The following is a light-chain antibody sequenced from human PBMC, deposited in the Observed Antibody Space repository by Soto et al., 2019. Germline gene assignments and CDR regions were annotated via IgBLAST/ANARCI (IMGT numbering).Light chain of an antibody. CDR1: SSDVGGYNS. CDR2: DVT. CDR3: SSYAGSNIVHV. J-gene: IGLJ1*01. V-gene: IGLV2-8*01. Sequence: QSALTQPPSASGSPGQSVTISCTGTSSDVGGYNSVSWYQQHPGKAPKLMIYDVTKRPSGVPDRFSGSKSGNTASLTVSALQAEDESTYCGSSYAGSNIVHVFGTGTKLTVL.